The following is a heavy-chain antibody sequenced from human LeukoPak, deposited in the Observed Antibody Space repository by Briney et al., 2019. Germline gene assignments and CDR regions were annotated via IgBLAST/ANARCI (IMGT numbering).Heavy chain of an antibody. D-gene: IGHD3-22*01. J-gene: IGHJ4*02. V-gene: IGHV3-21*01. CDR1: GFTFSSYS. Sequence: GGSLRLSCAASGFTFSSYSMNWVRQAPGKGLEWVSSISSSSSYIYYADLVKGRFTISRDNAKNSLYLQMNSLRAEDTAVYYCARSEYYYDSSGYYYLDYWGQGTLVTVSS. CDR2: ISSSSSYI. CDR3: ARSEYYYDSSGYYYLDY.